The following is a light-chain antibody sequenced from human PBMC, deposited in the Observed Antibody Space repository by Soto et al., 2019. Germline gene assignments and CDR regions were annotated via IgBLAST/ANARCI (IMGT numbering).Light chain of an antibody. CDR2: GAS. J-gene: IGKJ4*01. V-gene: IGKV3-15*01. Sequence: EIVMTQSPATLSVSPGERATLSCRASQSVSINLAWYQQKPGQAPSLLIYGASTRATGIPARFSGSGAGTEFTLPISSLQSEDFAVYYCQQYNNWPPITFGGGTKVEIK. CDR3: QQYNNWPPIT. CDR1: QSVSIN.